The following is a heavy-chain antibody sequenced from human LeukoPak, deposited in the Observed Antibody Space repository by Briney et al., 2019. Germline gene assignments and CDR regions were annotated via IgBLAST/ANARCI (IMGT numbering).Heavy chain of an antibody. CDR2: INHSGST. CDR3: ARGLFKRRLGYCSSTSCYAGVNYFDY. J-gene: IGHJ4*02. CDR1: GGSFSGYY. V-gene: IGHV4-34*01. D-gene: IGHD2-2*01. Sequence: PSETLSLTCAVYGGSFSGYYWSWIRQPPGKGLEWIGEINHSGSTNYNPSLKSRVTISVDTSKNQFSLKLSSVTAADTAVYYCARGLFKRRLGYCSSTSCYAGVNYFDYWGQGTLVTVSS.